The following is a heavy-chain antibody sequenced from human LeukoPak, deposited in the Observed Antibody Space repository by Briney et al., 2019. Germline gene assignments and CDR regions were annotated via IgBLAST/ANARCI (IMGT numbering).Heavy chain of an antibody. J-gene: IGHJ4*02. D-gene: IGHD2-2*01. CDR1: GGTFSIYA. CDR2: TIPIFGTA. Sequence: ASVKVSCKASGGTFSIYAISWVRQAPGQGLERMGGTIPIFGTANYAQKFQGRVTITADESTSTAYMELSSLRSEDTAVYYCARSVGYCSSTTCWYYFDYWGQGTLVTVSS. V-gene: IGHV1-69*13. CDR3: ARSVGYCSSTTCWYYFDY.